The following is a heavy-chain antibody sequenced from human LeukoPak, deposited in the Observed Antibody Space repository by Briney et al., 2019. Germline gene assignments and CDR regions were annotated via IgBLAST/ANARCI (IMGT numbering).Heavy chain of an antibody. Sequence: GQSLQIYSQGSGYRFTCYWIGWVRQMPGKGLESMGIIYPGDSDTRYSPSFQGQVTISADKSISTAYLQWSSLKASDTAMYYCARGLGYGGTWYFDHWPQGTLVTVSS. J-gene: IGHJ4*02. D-gene: IGHD6-13*01. CDR1: GYRFTCYW. V-gene: IGHV5-51*01. CDR2: IYPGDSDT. CDR3: ARGLGYGGTWYFDH.